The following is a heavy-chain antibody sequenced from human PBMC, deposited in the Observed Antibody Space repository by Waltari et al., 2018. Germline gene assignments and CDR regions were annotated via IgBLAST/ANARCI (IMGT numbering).Heavy chain of an antibody. V-gene: IGHV4-34*01. Sequence: QVQLQQWGAGLLKPSETLSLTCAVYGGSFSGYYWSWIRQPPGKGLEWIGEINHSGSTNYNPSLKSRVTISVDTSKNQFSLKLSSVTAADTAVYYCARVMGGSYPNWGQGTLVIVSS. J-gene: IGHJ1*01. CDR3: ARVMGGSYPN. CDR2: INHSGST. D-gene: IGHD1-26*01. CDR1: GGSFSGYY.